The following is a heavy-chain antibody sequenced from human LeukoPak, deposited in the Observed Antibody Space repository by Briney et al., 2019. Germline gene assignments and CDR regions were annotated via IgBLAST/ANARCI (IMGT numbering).Heavy chain of an antibody. J-gene: IGHJ4*02. V-gene: IGHV3-9*01. CDR1: GFTFDDYA. CDR2: ISWNSGSI. Sequence: GGSLRLSCAASGFTFDDYAMYWVRQAPGKGLEWVSGISWNSGSIGYADSVKGRFTISRDNAKNSLYLQMNSLRAEDTALYYCAKGTAVADIYFDYWGQGTLVTVSS. CDR3: AKGTAVADIYFDY. D-gene: IGHD6-19*01.